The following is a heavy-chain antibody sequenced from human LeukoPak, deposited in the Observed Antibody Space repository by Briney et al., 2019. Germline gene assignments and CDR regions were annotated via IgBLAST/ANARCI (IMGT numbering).Heavy chain of an antibody. D-gene: IGHD6-13*01. J-gene: IGHJ4*02. V-gene: IGHV3-33*01. CDR3: ARWDIPTADIDY. CDR1: GLTFSSYG. CDR2: IRFDESHR. Sequence: GGSLRLSCAASGLTFSSYGMHCVPEAPGKRPEWVAVIRFDESHRYYADAVKCRFTISRANSKNTQFLQMNSLRAEVTALYCCARWDIPTADIDYWGQGTLVTVSS.